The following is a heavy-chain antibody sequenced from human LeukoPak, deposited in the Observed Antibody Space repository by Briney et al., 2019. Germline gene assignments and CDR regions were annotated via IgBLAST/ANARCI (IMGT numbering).Heavy chain of an antibody. CDR1: GFIFSRHW. D-gene: IGHD5/OR15-5a*01. J-gene: IGHJ3*02. CDR2: LSTSSSYI. Sequence: GGSLGLSCAVSGFIFSRHWMSWVRQAPGKGLEWVSSLSTSSSYIYYADSLKGRFTISRDNAKNSLYLQMNSLRAEDTAVYYCARSQGTIPDSVPLDIWGQGTMVTVSS. CDR3: ARSQGTIPDSVPLDI. V-gene: IGHV3-21*01.